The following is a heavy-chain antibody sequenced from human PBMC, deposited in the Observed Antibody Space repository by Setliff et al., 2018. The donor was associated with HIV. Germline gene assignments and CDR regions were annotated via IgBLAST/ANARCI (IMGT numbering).Heavy chain of an antibody. D-gene: IGHD5-12*01. J-gene: IGHJ6*02. V-gene: IGHV1-3*01. CDR1: GYSFSNYA. CDR2: INGGNAIT. CDR3: ARDRRDGLYYHGMDV. Sequence: ASVKVSCKASGYSFSNYAIHWVRQAPGQGLEWMGWINGGNAITKFSQKFQGRVTMTRDMSTSTVYMELSSLRSEDTAVYYCARDRRDGLYYHGMDVWGQGTTVTVSS.